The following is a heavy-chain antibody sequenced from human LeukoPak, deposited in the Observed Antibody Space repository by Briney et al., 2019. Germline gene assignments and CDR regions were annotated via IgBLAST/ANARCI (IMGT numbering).Heavy chain of an antibody. CDR2: INPNSGGT. Sequence: ASVKVSCKASGYTFTGYYMHWVRQAPGQGLEWMGWINPNSGGTNYAQKFQGRVTMTRDTSISTAYMELSRLRSDDTAVYHCARAFNDILTGYRTIDYWGQGTLVTVSS. CDR1: GYTFTGYY. V-gene: IGHV1-2*02. CDR3: ARAFNDILTGYRTIDY. J-gene: IGHJ4*02. D-gene: IGHD3-9*01.